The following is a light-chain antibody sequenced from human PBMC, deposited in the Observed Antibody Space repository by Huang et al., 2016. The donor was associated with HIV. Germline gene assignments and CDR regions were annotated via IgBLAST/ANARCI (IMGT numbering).Light chain of an antibody. Sequence: EVVLTQSPATLSLSPGERATLSCRASQSVGNYLAWYQQRPGQAPRLLLYDAATRAPGSPARFSGSGSGTDFTLTISSLEPEDFAVYSCQQRSDWLTFGGGTKVEI. CDR1: QSVGNY. V-gene: IGKV3-11*01. CDR3: QQRSDWLT. CDR2: DAA. J-gene: IGKJ4*01.